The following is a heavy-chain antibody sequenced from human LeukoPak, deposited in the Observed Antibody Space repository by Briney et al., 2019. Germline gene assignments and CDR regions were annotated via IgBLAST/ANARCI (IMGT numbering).Heavy chain of an antibody. V-gene: IGHV3-30*18. CDR2: ISFDGSEK. CDR1: GFTFNTFG. Sequence: GGSLRLSCAASGFTFNTFGMHWVRQAPGKGLEWVAVISFDGSEKYYADSVKGRFTISRDNAKNSLYLQMNSLRAEDTALYYCAKDYCGGDCYSGWYFDLWGRGTLVTVSS. CDR3: AKDYCGGDCYSGWYFDL. J-gene: IGHJ2*01. D-gene: IGHD2-21*02.